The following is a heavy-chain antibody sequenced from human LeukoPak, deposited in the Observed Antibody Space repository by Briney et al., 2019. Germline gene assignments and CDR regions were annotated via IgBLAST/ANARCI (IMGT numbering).Heavy chain of an antibody. CDR2: ISYDGSNK. CDR3: AKGYIYLNWFDP. Sequence: GRSLRLSCAASGFTFSSYGMHWVRQAPGKGLEWVAIISYDGSNKYYADSVKGRFTISRDNSKNTLYLQMNSLRAEDTAVYYCAKGYIYLNWFDPWGQGTLVTVSS. D-gene: IGHD2-2*02. V-gene: IGHV3-30*18. J-gene: IGHJ5*02. CDR1: GFTFSSYG.